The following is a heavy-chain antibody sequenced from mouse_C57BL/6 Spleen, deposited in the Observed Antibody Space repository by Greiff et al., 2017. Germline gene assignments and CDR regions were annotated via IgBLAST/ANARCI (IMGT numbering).Heavy chain of an antibody. J-gene: IGHJ2*01. CDR2: INYDGSST. Sequence: EVKLMESEGGLVQPGSSMKLSCTASGFTFSDYYMAWVRQVPEKGLEWVANINYDGSSTYYLDSLKSRFIISRDNAKNILYLQMSSLKSEDTATYYCARWLLGYFDYWGQGTTLTVSS. D-gene: IGHD2-3*01. CDR1: GFTFSDYY. V-gene: IGHV5-16*01. CDR3: ARWLLGYFDY.